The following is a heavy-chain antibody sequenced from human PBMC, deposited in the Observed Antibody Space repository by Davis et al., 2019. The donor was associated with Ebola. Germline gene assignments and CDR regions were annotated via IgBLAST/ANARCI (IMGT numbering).Heavy chain of an antibody. J-gene: IGHJ4*02. V-gene: IGHV4-30-4*01. D-gene: IGHD2-2*01. Sequence: LRLSCTVSGGSISSGDYYWSWIRQPPGKGLEWIGYIYYSGSTYYNPSLKSRVTISVDTSKNQFSLKLSSVTAADTAVYYCARVGPAALDYWGQGTLVTVSS. CDR1: GGSISSGDYY. CDR2: IYYSGST. CDR3: ARVGPAALDY.